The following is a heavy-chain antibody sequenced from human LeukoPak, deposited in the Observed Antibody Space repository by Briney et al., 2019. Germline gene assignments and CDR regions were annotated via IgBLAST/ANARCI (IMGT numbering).Heavy chain of an antibody. V-gene: IGHV3-30*18. D-gene: IGHD2-2*01. CDR1: GFAFSTYG. CDR2: ISYNGSNN. CDR3: AKSGCSFASCYLNY. Sequence: PGGSLRLSCAASGFAFSTYGMHWVRQAPGKGLEWVAVISYNGSNNYYADSVKGRFTISRDNSKNTLYLQMNSLRAEDTAVYYCAKSGCSFASCYLNYWGQGTLVTASS. J-gene: IGHJ4*02.